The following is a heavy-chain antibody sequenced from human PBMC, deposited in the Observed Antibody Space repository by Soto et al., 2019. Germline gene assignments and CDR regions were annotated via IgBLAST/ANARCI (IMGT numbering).Heavy chain of an antibody. Sequence: QVQLVESGGGLVKPGGSLRLSCAASGFTFSDYYMSWIRQAPGKGLEWVSSISSSSSYIYYADSVKGRFTISRDNAKNSLYLQMNSLRAEDTAVYYCARESIVVVPAAIPDNWFDPWGQGTLVTVSS. D-gene: IGHD2-2*01. CDR2: ISSSSSYI. V-gene: IGHV3-11*06. CDR3: ARESIVVVPAAIPDNWFDP. J-gene: IGHJ5*02. CDR1: GFTFSDYY.